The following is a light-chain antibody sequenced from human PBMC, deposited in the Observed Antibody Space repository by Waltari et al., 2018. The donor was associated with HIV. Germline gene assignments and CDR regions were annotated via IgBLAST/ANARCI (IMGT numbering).Light chain of an antibody. CDR1: SSDVGAYNF. CDR3: CSSAGSSTLV. CDR2: DGT. J-gene: IGLJ2*01. Sequence: QSALTQPPSASGSPGQSVTISCTGTSSDVGAYNFVSWFQQHPGKAPKLMIYDGTNRPSGVSNRCSGCKSGDTASLTISGLQAADEADYFCCSSAGSSTLVFGGGTKLTVL. V-gene: IGLV2-23*01.